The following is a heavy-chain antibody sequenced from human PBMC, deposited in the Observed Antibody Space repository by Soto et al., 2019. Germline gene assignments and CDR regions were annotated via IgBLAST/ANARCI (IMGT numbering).Heavy chain of an antibody. Sequence: QVQLQQWGAGLLKPSETLSLTCAVYGGSFSGYYWSWIHQPPGKGLEWIGEINHSGSTNYNPSLKSRVTISVDTSKNQFSLKLSSVTAADTAVYYCARGRRITMIVVVTGAAFDIWGQGTMVTVSS. CDR2: INHSGST. D-gene: IGHD3-22*01. J-gene: IGHJ3*02. V-gene: IGHV4-34*01. CDR1: GGSFSGYY. CDR3: ARGRRITMIVVVTGAAFDI.